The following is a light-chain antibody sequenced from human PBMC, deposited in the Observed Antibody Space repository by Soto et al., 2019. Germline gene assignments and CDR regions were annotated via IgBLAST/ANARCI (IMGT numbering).Light chain of an antibody. Sequence: QSALTQPASVSGSPGQSSTISCSGTSTDIGVYNYVSWYQQHPGKAPKLVISGVNNRPSGISNRFSGSKSGNTASLTISGLQVEDEADYYCSSYTISSTLVVFGGGTKLTVL. CDR1: STDIGVYNY. CDR3: SSYTISSTLVV. CDR2: GVN. J-gene: IGLJ2*01. V-gene: IGLV2-14*01.